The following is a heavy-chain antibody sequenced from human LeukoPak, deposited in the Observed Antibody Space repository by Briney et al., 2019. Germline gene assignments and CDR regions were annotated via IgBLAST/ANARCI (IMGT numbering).Heavy chain of an antibody. J-gene: IGHJ4*02. CDR1: GFTFSSYA. V-gene: IGHV3-23*01. CDR2: ISGSGGST. D-gene: IGHD6-19*01. CDR3: AKLDGIAVAGRRGRGIDY. Sequence: GGSLRLSCAASGFTFSSYAMSWVRQAPGKGLEWVSAISGSGGSTYYADSVKGRFTISRDSSKNTLYLQMNSLRAEDTAVYYCAKLDGIAVAGRRGRGIDYWGQGTLVTVSS.